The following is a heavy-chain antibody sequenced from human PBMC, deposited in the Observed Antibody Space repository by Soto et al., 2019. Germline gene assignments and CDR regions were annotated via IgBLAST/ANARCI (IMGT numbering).Heavy chain of an antibody. CDR1: GGSISSGGYS. V-gene: IGHV4-30-2*01. CDR3: AREKWVATDFYGLDV. J-gene: IGHJ6*02. Sequence: SETLSLTCAVSGGSISSGGYSWSWIRQPPGKGLEWIGYMYHSGSTYYNPSLKSRVSISLDTSKNEFSLKVNSVTAADTAVYFCAREKWVATDFYGLDVWGQGTTVTVSS. CDR2: MYHSGST. D-gene: IGHD5-12*01.